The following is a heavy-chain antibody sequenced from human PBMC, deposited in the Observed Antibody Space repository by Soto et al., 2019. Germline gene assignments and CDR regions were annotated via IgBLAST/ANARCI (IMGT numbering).Heavy chain of an antibody. V-gene: IGHV4-30-4*01. Sequence: PSETRSLTXTVSGGSISIGYYYWGWIRQPPGKGVEWIGYFYYGGSTYYNPSLKSRVTISVATSKNQFFLKLSSVTAADTDVYYCARDQAALRGMDVWGQGTTVTVSS. CDR2: FYYGGST. CDR3: ARDQAALRGMDV. D-gene: IGHD6-13*01. J-gene: IGHJ6*02. CDR1: GGSISIGYYY.